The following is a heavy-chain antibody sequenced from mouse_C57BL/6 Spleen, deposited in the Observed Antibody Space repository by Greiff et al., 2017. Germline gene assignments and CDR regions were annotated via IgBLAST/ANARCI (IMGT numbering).Heavy chain of an antibody. CDR2: IYPGSGST. CDR1: GYTFTSYW. D-gene: IGHD1-1*01. Sequence: QVQLKQPGAELVKPGASVKMSCKASGYTFTSYWITWVKQRPGQGLEWIGDIYPGSGSTNYNEKFKSKATLTVDTSSSTAYMQLSSLTSEDSAVYYCARRYGSSYWFAYWGQGTLATVSA. J-gene: IGHJ3*01. V-gene: IGHV1-55*01. CDR3: ARRYGSSYWFAY.